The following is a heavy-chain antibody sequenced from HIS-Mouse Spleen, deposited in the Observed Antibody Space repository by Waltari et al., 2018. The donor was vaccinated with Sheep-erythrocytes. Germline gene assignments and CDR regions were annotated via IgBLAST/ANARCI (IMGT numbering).Heavy chain of an antibody. V-gene: IGHV2-5*02. J-gene: IGHJ2*01. CDR3: AHRPGYWYFDL. CDR1: GFSPSTSVVG. CDR2: ISWDDDK. Sequence: QITLKESGPTLVKPTQTLTLTCTFSGFSPSTSVVGVGWIRHLPGKALDWLVLISWDDDKRYSPSLKSRLTLTKDTSKTQVVLTMTNMDPGDTATYYCAHRPGYWYFDLWGRGTLVTVSS.